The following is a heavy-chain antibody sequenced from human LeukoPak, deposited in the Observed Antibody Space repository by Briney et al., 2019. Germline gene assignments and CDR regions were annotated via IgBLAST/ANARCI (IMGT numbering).Heavy chain of an antibody. CDR2: ISSSSSYI. D-gene: IGHD3-22*01. CDR1: GFTFSSYS. Sequence: GGSLRLSCAASGFTFSSYSMNWVRQAPGKGLEWVSSISSSSSYIYYADSVKGRFTTSRDNSKNTLYLQMSSLRAEDTAVYYCATGSGYYYDHWGQGTLVTVSS. CDR3: ATGSGYYYDH. V-gene: IGHV3-21*04. J-gene: IGHJ1*01.